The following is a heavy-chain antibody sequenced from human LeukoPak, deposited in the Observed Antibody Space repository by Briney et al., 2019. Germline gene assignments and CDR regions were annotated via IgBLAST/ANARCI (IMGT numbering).Heavy chain of an antibody. CDR2: IYYSGSA. Sequence: SETLSLTCTVSGGSISSSSYYWGWIRQPPGKGLEWIGSIYYSGSAYYNPSLKSRVTISVDTSKNRFSLKLSSVTAADTAVYYCVGGEAAAVDYWGQGTLVTVSS. D-gene: IGHD6-13*01. V-gene: IGHV4-39*01. J-gene: IGHJ4*02. CDR3: VGGEAAAVDY. CDR1: GGSISSSSYY.